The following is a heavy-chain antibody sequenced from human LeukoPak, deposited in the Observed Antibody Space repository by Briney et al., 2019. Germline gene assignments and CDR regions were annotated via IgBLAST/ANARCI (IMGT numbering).Heavy chain of an antibody. D-gene: IGHD5-18*01. CDR3: ARCPGLDIAVVNRT. CDR1: GYTFTGYY. V-gene: IGHV1-2*02. J-gene: IGHJ5*02. CDR2: INPNSGGT. Sequence: ASVKVSCKTSGYTFTGYYIHWVRQAPGQGLEWMGCINPNSGGTNYAQNFQGRVTMTRDTSINTAYMELGRLRSDDTAVYYCARCPGLDIAVVNRTWGQGTLITVSS.